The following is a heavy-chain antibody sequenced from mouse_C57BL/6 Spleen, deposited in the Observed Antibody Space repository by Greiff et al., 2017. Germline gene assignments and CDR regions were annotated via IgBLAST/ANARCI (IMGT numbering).Heavy chain of an antibody. D-gene: IGHD2-2*01. J-gene: IGHJ3*01. CDR1: GFSLTSYG. CDR2: IWGVGST. CDR3: ASRSTMVTAGFAY. Sequence: VQLQQSGPGLVAPSQSLSITCTVSGFSLTSYGVDWVRQSPGKGLEWLGVIWGVGSTNYNSALKSRLSISKDNSKSQVFLKMNSLQTDDTAMYYCASRSTMVTAGFAYWGQGTLVTVSA. V-gene: IGHV2-6*01.